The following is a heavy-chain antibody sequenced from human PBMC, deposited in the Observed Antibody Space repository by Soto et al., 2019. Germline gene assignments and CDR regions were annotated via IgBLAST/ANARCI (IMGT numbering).Heavy chain of an antibody. CDR2: ISAGGNLI. Sequence: LRLSCAASGFIFSNHAMSWVRQVPGKGLEWVSGISAGGNLIYYADSARGRFTMSRDNSKNMLYLQMNSLRAEDTAVYFCAKRQGIGAAAKNFDFWGQGARVTVSS. CDR3: AKRQGIGAAAKNFDF. V-gene: IGHV3-23*01. D-gene: IGHD6-13*01. J-gene: IGHJ4*02. CDR1: GFIFSNHA.